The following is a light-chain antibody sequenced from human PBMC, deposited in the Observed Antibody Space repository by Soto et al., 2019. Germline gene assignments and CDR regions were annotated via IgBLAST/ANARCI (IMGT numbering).Light chain of an antibody. CDR1: QSVSSSY. CDR2: GAS. Sequence: EIVLTQSPGTLSLSPGERATLSCRASQSVSSSYLAWYQQKPGQAPRLLIYGASSRATGIPDRFRGSGSGTDFTLTISRLEPEDLTVYYCQQYGSSPWTFGQGTKVESK. J-gene: IGKJ1*01. CDR3: QQYGSSPWT. V-gene: IGKV3-20*01.